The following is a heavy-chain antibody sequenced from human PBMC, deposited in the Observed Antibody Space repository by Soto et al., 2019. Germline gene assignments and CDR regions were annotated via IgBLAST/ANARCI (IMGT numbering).Heavy chain of an antibody. CDR1: GFTFSSYG. V-gene: IGHV3-33*01. CDR3: ATDEQQLPYGMDV. D-gene: IGHD6-13*01. J-gene: IGHJ6*02. Sequence: QVQLVESGGGVVQPGRSLRLSCAASGFTFSSYGMHWVRQAPGKGLEWVAVIWYDGSNKYYADSVKGRFTISRDNSKNTLYLQMISLRAEDTAVYYCATDEQQLPYGMDVWGQGTTVTVSS. CDR2: IWYDGSNK.